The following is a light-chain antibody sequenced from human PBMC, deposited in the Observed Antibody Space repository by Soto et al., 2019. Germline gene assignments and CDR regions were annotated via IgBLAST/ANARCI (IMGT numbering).Light chain of an antibody. J-gene: IGKJ1*01. CDR3: QQYGSSPRT. CDR2: DAS. Sequence: EIVLTQSPGTLSLSPGERATLSCRASQSVTSTHLAWYQQKPGQAPRLLIYDASKRATGIPARFSGSGSGTDFTLTISRLEPEDFAVYYCQQYGSSPRTFGQGTKVDIK. V-gene: IGKV3-20*01. CDR1: QSVTSTH.